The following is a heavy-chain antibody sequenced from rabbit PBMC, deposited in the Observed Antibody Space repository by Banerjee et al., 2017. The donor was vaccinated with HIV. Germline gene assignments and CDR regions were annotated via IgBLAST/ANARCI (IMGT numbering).Heavy chain of an antibody. D-gene: IGHD2-1*01. J-gene: IGHJ4*01. CDR2: T. V-gene: IGHV1S29*01. CDR3: VRMTMVISDIYYFNL. Sequence: TYYASWVNGRFTISSHNAQNTLYLQLNSLTAADTATYFCVRMTMVISDIYYFNLWGQGTLVTVS.